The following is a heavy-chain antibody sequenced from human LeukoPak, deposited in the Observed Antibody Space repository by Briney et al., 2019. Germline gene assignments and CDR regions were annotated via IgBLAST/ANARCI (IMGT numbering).Heavy chain of an antibody. CDR2: ISYDGSNK. D-gene: IGHD3-10*01. J-gene: IGHJ6*03. Sequence: GGSLRLSCAASGFTFSSYAMHWVRQAPGKGLEWVAVISYDGSNKYYADSVKGRFTISRDNSKNTLYLQMNSLRAEDTAVYYCAKDPGVGYYYYYMDVWGEGTTVTVSS. V-gene: IGHV3-30*04. CDR3: AKDPGVGYYYYYMDV. CDR1: GFTFSSYA.